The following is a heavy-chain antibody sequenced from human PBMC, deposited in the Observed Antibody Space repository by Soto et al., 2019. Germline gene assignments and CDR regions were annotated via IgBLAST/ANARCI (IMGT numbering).Heavy chain of an antibody. CDR2: ISYDGSNK. V-gene: IGHV3-30-3*01. CDR1: GFTFGSYA. J-gene: IGHJ4*02. D-gene: IGHD5-18*01. Sequence: QVQLVESGGGVVQPGRSLRLSCAASGFTFGSYAMHWVRQAPGKGLEWVAVISYDGSNKYYADSVKGRFTISRDNSKNTLYLQMNSLRAEDTAVYYCARGGALRGYSYGYLFDYWGQGTLVTVSS. CDR3: ARGGALRGYSYGYLFDY.